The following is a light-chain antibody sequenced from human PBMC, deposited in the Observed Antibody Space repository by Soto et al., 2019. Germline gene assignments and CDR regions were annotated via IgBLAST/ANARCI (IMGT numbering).Light chain of an antibody. CDR2: DAY. J-gene: IGKJ5*01. CDR3: QNYNSFQIN. V-gene: IGKV1-33*01. Sequence: DIQMTHAPSSLSAPSVNRVTITFQASQDIRYYLNWYQQKTGQATKLLIYDAYQLETGVKSRFSGSGSGTDFTLTIKSMQPEDIGTYYCQNYNSFQINCGKGTRREIK. CDR1: QDIRYY.